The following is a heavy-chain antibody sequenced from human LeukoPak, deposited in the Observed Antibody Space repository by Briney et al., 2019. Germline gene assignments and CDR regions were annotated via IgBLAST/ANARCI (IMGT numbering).Heavy chain of an antibody. D-gene: IGHD1-26*01. CDR1: GGSISSGSYY. CDR3: ARDSTTTWYGQDY. V-gene: IGHV4-61*02. J-gene: IGHJ4*02. CDR2: ISTSGST. Sequence: SETLSLTCTVSGGSISSGSYYWTWIRQPAGKGLEWIGRISTSGSTNYNPSLKSRITISIDTSKNQFSLKLSSVTAADTALYYCARDSTTTWYGQDYWGQGTLVTVSP.